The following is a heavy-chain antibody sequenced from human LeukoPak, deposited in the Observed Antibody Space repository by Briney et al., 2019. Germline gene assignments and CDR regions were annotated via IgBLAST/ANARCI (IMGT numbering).Heavy chain of an antibody. CDR1: GFTFSSYG. CDR2: ISSSSSPI. J-gene: IGHJ6*04. D-gene: IGHD5-12*01. Sequence: PGGSLRLSCAASGFTFSSYGMSWVRQAPGKGLEWVSYISSSSSPIYYADSVKGRFTISRDNAKNSLYLQMNSLRAEDTAVYYCAREVATISGMDVWGKGTTVTVSS. CDR3: AREVATISGMDV. V-gene: IGHV3-48*01.